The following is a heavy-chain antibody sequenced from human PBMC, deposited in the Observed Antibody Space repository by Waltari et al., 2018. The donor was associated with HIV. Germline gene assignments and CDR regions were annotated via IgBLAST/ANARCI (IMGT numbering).Heavy chain of an antibody. J-gene: IGHJ4*02. V-gene: IGHV3-21*01. CDR1: TFNFNTYN. CDR3: ARDVGQWLGPVDH. CDR2: ITKNSVDL. D-gene: IGHD6-19*01. Sequence: QLVESGGGLVKPGGSLRLSCAASTFNFNTYNMNWVRLAPDTGLEWVASITKNSVDLKYADSVRGRFTISRDNAKKSIYLQMNDLKVEDTAVYYCARDVGQWLGPVDHWGQGTLVTVSS.